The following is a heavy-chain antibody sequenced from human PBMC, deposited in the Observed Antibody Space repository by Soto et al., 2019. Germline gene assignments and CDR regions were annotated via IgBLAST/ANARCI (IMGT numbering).Heavy chain of an antibody. D-gene: IGHD3-3*01. CDR3: AKSPGGYYSFDI. Sequence: GGSLRLSCAASGFPFSSYCMHWVRQAPGKGLEWVAVISYDGSNKYYADSVKGRFTISRDNSKNTLYLQMNSLRAEDTAVYYCAKSPGGYYSFDIWGQGTMVTVSS. CDR1: GFPFSSYC. CDR2: ISYDGSNK. V-gene: IGHV3-30*18. J-gene: IGHJ3*02.